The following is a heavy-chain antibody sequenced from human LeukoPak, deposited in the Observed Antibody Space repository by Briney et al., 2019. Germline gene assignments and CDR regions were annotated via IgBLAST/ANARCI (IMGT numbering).Heavy chain of an antibody. J-gene: IGHJ6*03. D-gene: IGHD2-15*01. Sequence: SETLSLTCTVSGGSISIYYWSWIRQPAGKGLEWIGRIYTSGSTNYNPSLKSRVTMSVDTSKNQFSLKLSSVTAADTAVYYCARTSEGYCRGGSCWDYYYYMDVWGKGTTVTVSS. CDR3: ARTSEGYCRGGSCWDYYYYMDV. CDR2: IYTSGST. V-gene: IGHV4-4*07. CDR1: GGSISIYY.